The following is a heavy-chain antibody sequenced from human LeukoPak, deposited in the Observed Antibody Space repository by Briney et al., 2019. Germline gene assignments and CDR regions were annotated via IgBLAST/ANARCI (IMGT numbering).Heavy chain of an antibody. CDR3: ARQRCYCTNGVCYTQYVDY. D-gene: IGHD2-8*01. J-gene: IGHJ4*02. Sequence: SVKVSCKASGVTFSSYAISWVRQAPGQGLEWMGGIVPIFGTANYAQKFQGRVTITADESTSTAYMELSSLRSEDTAVYYCARQRCYCTNGVCYTQYVDYWGQGTLVTVSS. V-gene: IGHV1-69*01. CDR2: IVPIFGTA. CDR1: GVTFSSYA.